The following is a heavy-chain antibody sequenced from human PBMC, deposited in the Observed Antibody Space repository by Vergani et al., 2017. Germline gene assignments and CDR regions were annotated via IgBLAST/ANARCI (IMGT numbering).Heavy chain of an antibody. Sequence: QVQLQESGPGLVKPSQTLSLTCTVSGGSFSTGGQSWTWLRQSAGKGLEWIGRIYTSGATNYNPSLRSRAIMSVDASKKQFSLKLTSVTAADTAVYYCARDHSAMVTGGEANFDYWGQGTLVTVSS. CDR3: ARDHSAMVTGGEANFDY. CDR1: GGSFSTGGQS. J-gene: IGHJ4*02. CDR2: IYTSGAT. D-gene: IGHD5-18*01. V-gene: IGHV4-61*02.